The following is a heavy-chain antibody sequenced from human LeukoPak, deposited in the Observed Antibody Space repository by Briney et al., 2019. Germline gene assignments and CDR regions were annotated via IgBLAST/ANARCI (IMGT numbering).Heavy chain of an antibody. CDR2: IIPIFGTA. J-gene: IGHJ4*02. CDR3: ARDRRIAAAGTPNYFDY. D-gene: IGHD6-13*01. Sequence: SVKVSCKASGGTFSSYAISWVRQAPGQGLEWMGGIIPIFGTANYAQKFQGRVTITADESTSTAYMELSSLRSEDTAVYYCARDRRIAAAGTPNYFDYWGQGTLVTVSS. V-gene: IGHV1-69*13. CDR1: GGTFSSYA.